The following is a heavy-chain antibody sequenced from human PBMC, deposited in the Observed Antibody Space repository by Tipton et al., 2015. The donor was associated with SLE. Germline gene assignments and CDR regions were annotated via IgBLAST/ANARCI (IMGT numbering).Heavy chain of an antibody. CDR3: ARGPLYGLDI. V-gene: IGHV4-59*01. CDR2: VYPSGGS. CDR1: GGSINAYY. Sequence: TLSLTCTVSGGSINAYYWTWIRQPPGKGLEYIGYVYPSGGSAFNPPLKSRVTISVDTSLNQFSLRLSSVTAADTAVYYCARGPLYGLDIWSQGTRVTVSS. J-gene: IGHJ3*02. D-gene: IGHD3-10*01.